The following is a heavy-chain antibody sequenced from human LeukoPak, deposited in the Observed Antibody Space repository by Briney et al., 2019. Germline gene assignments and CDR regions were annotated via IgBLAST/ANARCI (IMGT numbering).Heavy chain of an antibody. V-gene: IGHV4-39*07. CDR3: ARDAAIFGVVKIHYYYYYYMDV. D-gene: IGHD3-3*01. Sequence: SETLSLTCTVSGGSISSSSYYWGWIRQPPGKGLEWIGSIYYSGSTYYNPSLKSRVTISVDTSKNQFSLKLSSVTAADTAVYYCARDAAIFGVVKIHYYYYYYMDVWGKGTTVTVSS. J-gene: IGHJ6*03. CDR1: GGSISSSSYY. CDR2: IYYSGST.